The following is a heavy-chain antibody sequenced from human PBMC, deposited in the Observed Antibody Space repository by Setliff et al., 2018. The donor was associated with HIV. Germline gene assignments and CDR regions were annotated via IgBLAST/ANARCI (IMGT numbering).Heavy chain of an antibody. CDR3: ARGRGWYYDSRSYLDY. D-gene: IGHD3-22*01. Sequence: ASVKVSCKTSGYTFTSYDINWVRQATGQGLEWMGWMNPNSGNRGYAQKFQGRVTISRNTSISTAYMELSGLRSEDTAVYYCARGRGWYYDSRSYLDYWGQGTLVTVS. V-gene: IGHV1-8*03. CDR2: MNPNSGNR. CDR1: GYTFTSYD. J-gene: IGHJ4*02.